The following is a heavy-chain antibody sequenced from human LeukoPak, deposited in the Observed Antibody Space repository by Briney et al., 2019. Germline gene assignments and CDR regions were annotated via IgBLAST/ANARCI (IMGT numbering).Heavy chain of an antibody. D-gene: IGHD6-13*01. J-gene: IGHJ6*03. Sequence: ASVKVSCKASGYTFTSYGISWVRQVPGQGLEWMGWISAYNGNTNYAQKLQGRVTMTTDTSTSTAYMELRSLRSDDTAVYYCARDLGAAAYIYYYYYMDVWGKGTTVTVSS. CDR1: GYTFTSYG. CDR3: ARDLGAAAYIYYYYYMDV. V-gene: IGHV1-18*01. CDR2: ISAYNGNT.